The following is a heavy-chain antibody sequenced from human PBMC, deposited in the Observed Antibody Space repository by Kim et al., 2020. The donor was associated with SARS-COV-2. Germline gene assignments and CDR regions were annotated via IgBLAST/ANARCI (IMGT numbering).Heavy chain of an antibody. Sequence: GGSLRLSCEASGFSFNRQAMAWVRQAPGKGLELVSGLGGSGENIYYADSVKGRFTISRDSSTNTLYLQVSSLRVEDTAIYYCAKLKTMLQGVNYFDSWGQGTLVTVSA. J-gene: IGHJ4*02. CDR2: LGGSGENI. D-gene: IGHD3-10*01. CDR3: AKLKTMLQGVNYFDS. V-gene: IGHV3-23*01. CDR1: GFSFNRQA.